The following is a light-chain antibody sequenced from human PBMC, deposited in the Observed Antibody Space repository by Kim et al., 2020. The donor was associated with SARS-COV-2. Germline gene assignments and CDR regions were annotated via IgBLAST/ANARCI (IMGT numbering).Light chain of an antibody. Sequence: EIVLTQSPGTLSLSPGERATLSCRASQSVSSSYLAWYQQKPGQAPRLLIYGASSRATGIPDRFSGSVSGTDFTLTISRLEREDFAVYYCQQYNSSPPCTFGQGTKLEI. CDR3: QQYNSSPPCT. V-gene: IGKV3-20*01. J-gene: IGKJ2*02. CDR2: GAS. CDR1: QSVSSSY.